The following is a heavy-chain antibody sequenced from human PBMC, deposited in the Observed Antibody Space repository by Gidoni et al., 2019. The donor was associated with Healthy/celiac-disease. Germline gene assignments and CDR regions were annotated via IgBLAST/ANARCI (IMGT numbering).Heavy chain of an antibody. D-gene: IGHD3-22*01. CDR1: GFSLSTSGVG. V-gene: IGHV2-5*01. CDR3: AHSGDYDSSGYGFDY. CDR2: IYWNDDR. J-gene: IGHJ4*02. Sequence: QITLKESGPTLVKPTQPLTLTCTFSGFSLSTSGVGVGWTRQPPEKALEWLALIYWNDDRRYSPSLKSRLTITKDTSKNQVVLTMTNMDPVDTATYYCAHSGDYDSSGYGFDYWGQGTLVTVSS.